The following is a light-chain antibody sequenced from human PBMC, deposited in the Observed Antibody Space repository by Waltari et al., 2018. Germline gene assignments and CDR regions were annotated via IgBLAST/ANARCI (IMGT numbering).Light chain of an antibody. CDR2: GAS. V-gene: IGKV3-15*01. CDR1: QSVSSN. J-gene: IGKJ3*01. Sequence: EVVMTQSPATLSVSPGERAALSCRASQSVSSNLAWYQQKPGQAPRLLINGASTRATEIPARFSGSGSGTEFTLTISSLQPEDFGVYYCQQYNNWPPTFTFGPGTKVDIK. CDR3: QQYNNWPPTFT.